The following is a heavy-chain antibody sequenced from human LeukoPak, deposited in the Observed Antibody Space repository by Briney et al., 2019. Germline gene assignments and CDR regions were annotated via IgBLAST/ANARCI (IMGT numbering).Heavy chain of an antibody. V-gene: IGHV1-2*02. CDR1: GYTFIDSY. CDR3: VRSPIGASAY. J-gene: IGHJ4*02. CDR2: ISPNNGDT. D-gene: IGHD3-10*01. Sequence: GASVKVSCKPSGYTFIDSYIHWVRQAPGVGLQWMGWISPNNGDTKYAEDFQDRVTVTRDTSISTAYMELTGLTPDDTAVYYCVRSPIGASAYWGRGTLVTVSS.